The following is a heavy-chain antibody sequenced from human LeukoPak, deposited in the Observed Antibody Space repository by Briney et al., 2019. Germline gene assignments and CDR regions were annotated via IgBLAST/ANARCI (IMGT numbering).Heavy chain of an antibody. CDR3: ARHLNTVTDWFDP. J-gene: IGHJ5*02. V-gene: IGHV4-59*08. CDR1: GGSISSYH. D-gene: IGHD4-11*01. Sequence: PSETLSLTCTVSGGSISSYHWSWIRQPPGKGLEWIGYIYYSGSTNYNPSLKSRVTISVDTSKNQFSLKLSSVTAADTAVYYCARHLNTVTDWFDPWCQGTLVTVSS. CDR2: IYYSGST.